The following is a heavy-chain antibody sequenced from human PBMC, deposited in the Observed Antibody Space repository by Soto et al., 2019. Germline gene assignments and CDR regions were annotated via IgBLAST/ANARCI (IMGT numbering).Heavy chain of an antibody. CDR1: GGSFSGYY. J-gene: IGHJ4*02. CDR3: ARNENYYDSSGPRYYFDY. V-gene: IGHV4-34*01. D-gene: IGHD3-22*01. CDR2: INHSGST. Sequence: SETLSLTCAVYGGSFSGYYWSWIRQPPGKGLEWIGEINHSGSTNYNPSLKSRVTISVDTSKNQFSLKLSSVTAADTAVYYCARNENYYDSSGPRYYFDYWGQGTLVTVSS.